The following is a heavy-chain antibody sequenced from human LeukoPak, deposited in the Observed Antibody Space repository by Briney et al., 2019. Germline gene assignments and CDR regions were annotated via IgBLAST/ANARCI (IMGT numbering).Heavy chain of an antibody. Sequence: GASVKVSCKVSGYTLTELSMHWVRQAPGKGLEWMGGFDPEDGETIYAQKFQGRVTMTEDTSTDTAYMELSSLRPEDTAVYYCATIDNIVGATTDAFDIWGQGTMVTVSS. CDR1: GYTLTELS. D-gene: IGHD1-26*01. CDR2: FDPEDGET. V-gene: IGHV1-24*01. J-gene: IGHJ3*02. CDR3: ATIDNIVGATTDAFDI.